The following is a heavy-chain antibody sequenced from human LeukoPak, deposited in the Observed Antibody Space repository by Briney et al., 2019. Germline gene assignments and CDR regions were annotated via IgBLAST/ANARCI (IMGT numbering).Heavy chain of an antibody. J-gene: IGHJ6*03. V-gene: IGHV4-34*01. D-gene: IGHD3-3*01. CDR3: ARGPTIFGVVIRYYYMDV. CDR2: INHSGST. CDR1: GGSFSGYY. Sequence: SETLSLTCAVSGGSFSGYYWSWIRHPPGKGLEWIGEINHSGSTNYNPSLKSRVTISVDTSKNQFSLKLSSVTAADTAVYYCARGPTIFGVVIRYYYMDVWGKGTTVTVSS.